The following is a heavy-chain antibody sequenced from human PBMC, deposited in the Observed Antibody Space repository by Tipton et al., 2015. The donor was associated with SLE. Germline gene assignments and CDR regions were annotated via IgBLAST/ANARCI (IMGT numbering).Heavy chain of an antibody. V-gene: IGHV4-59*08. CDR1: GGSINSYY. D-gene: IGHD1-26*01. Sequence: TLSLTCTVSGGSINSYYWSWIRQPPGKGLEWIGYIYYRGSTIYNPSLKSRVTISVDTSKNQFSLKLDSVTATDTAVYYCARANSGYWGQGTLVTVSS. CDR2: IYYRGST. J-gene: IGHJ4*02. CDR3: ARANSGY.